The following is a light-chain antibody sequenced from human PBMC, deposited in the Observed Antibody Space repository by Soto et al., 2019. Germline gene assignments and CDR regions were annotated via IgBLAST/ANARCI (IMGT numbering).Light chain of an antibody. CDR2: ESS. V-gene: IGKV1-13*02. CDR1: QGISTL. J-gene: IGKJ5*01. Sequence: AIQLTQSPSSLSSSFGDRVTITCRASQGISTLLAWYQQKPGKAPKVLIYESSLLQSGVPSRFSGSGSGTDFTLTISSLKPEDFATYYCQHFKSFPITFGQGTRLEIK. CDR3: QHFKSFPIT.